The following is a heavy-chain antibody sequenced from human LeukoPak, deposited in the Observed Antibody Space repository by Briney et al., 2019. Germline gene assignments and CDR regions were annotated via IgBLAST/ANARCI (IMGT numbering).Heavy chain of an antibody. D-gene: IGHD6-19*01. J-gene: IGHJ6*02. Sequence: GGSLRLSCAASGFTVSSNYMSWVRQAPGKGLEWVSVIYSGGSTYYADSVKGRFTISRDNSKNTLYLQMNSLRAEDTAVYYCARSSIAVAGIYYYYGMDVWGQGTTVTVSS. CDR1: GFTVSSNY. V-gene: IGHV3-66*01. CDR2: IYSGGST. CDR3: ARSSIAVAGIYYYYGMDV.